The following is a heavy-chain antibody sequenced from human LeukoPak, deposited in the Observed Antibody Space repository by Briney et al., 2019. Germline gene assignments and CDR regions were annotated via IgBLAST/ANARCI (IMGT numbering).Heavy chain of an antibody. V-gene: IGHV4-61*10. D-gene: IGHD3-9*01. CDR3: ARAGHYYDILTGYYPSAWFDP. CDR1: GGSISSGSYY. J-gene: IGHJ5*02. Sequence: SETLSLTCTVSGGSISSGSYYWSWIRQPAGKGLEWIGYIYYSGSTNYNPSLKSRVTISVDTSKNQFSLKLSSVTAADTAVYYCARAGHYYDILTGYYPSAWFDPWGQGTLVTVSS. CDR2: IYYSGST.